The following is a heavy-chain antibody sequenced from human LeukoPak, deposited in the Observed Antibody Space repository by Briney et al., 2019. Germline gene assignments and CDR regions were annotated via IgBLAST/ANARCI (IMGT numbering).Heavy chain of an antibody. CDR2: ISGSGGST. Sequence: GGSLRLSCAASGFTFSSYAMSWVRQAPGKGLEWVSAISGSGGSTYYADSVKGWFTISRDNSKNTLYLQMNSLRAEDTAVYYCARAGPHYYYYMDVWGKGTTVTVSS. J-gene: IGHJ6*03. V-gene: IGHV3-23*01. CDR1: GFTFSSYA. CDR3: ARAGPHYYYYMDV.